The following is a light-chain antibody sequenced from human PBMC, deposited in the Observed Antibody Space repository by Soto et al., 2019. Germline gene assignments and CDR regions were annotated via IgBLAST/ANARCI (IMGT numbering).Light chain of an antibody. CDR1: SSDVGVYNS. Sequence: QSVLTQPPSASGSPGQSVTISCTGTSSDVGVYNSVSWYQQHPAQAPKLMIYDVSKRPSGVPDRFSGSKSGNTASLTVSGLQAEDEADCYCSSYAGTHIVFGTGTKVTVL. CDR2: DVS. CDR3: SSYAGTHIV. J-gene: IGLJ1*01. V-gene: IGLV2-8*01.